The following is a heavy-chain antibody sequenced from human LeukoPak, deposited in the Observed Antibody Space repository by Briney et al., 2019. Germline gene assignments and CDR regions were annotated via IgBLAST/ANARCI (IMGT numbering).Heavy chain of an antibody. CDR3: AKDGSNSSSFYSYYYGMDV. CDR1: GFAFSSYA. D-gene: IGHD6-13*01. V-gene: IGHV3-23*01. J-gene: IGHJ6*04. CDR2: ISGSGGGA. Sequence: GGSLRVSCAASGFAFSSYAMSWVRQAPGKGLEWGSAISGSGGGAYYADSVRGRVTISRDNSKNTLYLQMNSLRAEDTAVYYCAKDGSNSSSFYSYYYGMDVWGKGTTVTVSS.